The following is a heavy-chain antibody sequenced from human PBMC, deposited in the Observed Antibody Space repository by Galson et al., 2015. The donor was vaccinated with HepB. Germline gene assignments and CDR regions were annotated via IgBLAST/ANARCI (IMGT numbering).Heavy chain of an antibody. CDR1: GFTFSSYA. CDR2: ISYDGSNK. J-gene: IGHJ4*02. CDR3: ARDTPAGDGYNPVSDY. Sequence: SLRLSCAASGFTFSSYAMHWVRQAPGKGLEWVAVISYDGSNKYYADSVKGRFTISRDNSKNTLYLQMNSLRAEDTAVYYCARDTPAGDGYNPVSDYWGQGTLVTVSS. V-gene: IGHV3-30*04. D-gene: IGHD5-24*01.